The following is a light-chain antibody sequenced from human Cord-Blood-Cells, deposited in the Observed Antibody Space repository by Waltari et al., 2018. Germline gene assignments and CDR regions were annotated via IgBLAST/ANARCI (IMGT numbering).Light chain of an antibody. CDR2: GAS. Sequence: EIVMTQSPATLSVSPGERATLPCRASQGVSSNLAWYQQKPGQAPRLLIYGASTRATGIPARFSGSGSGTEFTLTISSLQSEDFAVYYCQQYNNWPPKGFGPGTKVDIK. CDR1: QGVSSN. CDR3: QQYNNWPPKG. V-gene: IGKV3-15*01. J-gene: IGKJ3*01.